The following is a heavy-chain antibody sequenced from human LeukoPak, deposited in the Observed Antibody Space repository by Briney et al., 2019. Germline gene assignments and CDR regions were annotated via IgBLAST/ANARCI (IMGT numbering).Heavy chain of an antibody. CDR3: ARVNSGGSCYDY. D-gene: IGHD2-15*01. Sequence: SSETLSLTCAVYGGSFSGYYWSWIRQPPGKGLEWIGEINHSGSTNYNPSLKSRVTISVDTSKNQFSLKLSSVTAADTAVYYCARVNSGGSCYDYWGQGTLVTVSS. J-gene: IGHJ4*02. CDR1: GGSFSGYY. V-gene: IGHV4-34*01. CDR2: INHSGST.